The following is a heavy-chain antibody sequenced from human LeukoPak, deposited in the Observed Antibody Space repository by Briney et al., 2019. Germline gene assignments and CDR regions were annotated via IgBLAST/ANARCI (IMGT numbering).Heavy chain of an antibody. CDR1: GFTFSSYG. V-gene: IGHV3-30*03. CDR3: ARLTGASDY. J-gene: IGHJ4*02. Sequence: PGGSLRLSCAASGFTFSSYGMHWVRQAPGKGLEWVAVISFDGSNTYYPDSVKGRFTISRDNSKNTLYLQMNSLIPEDTAVYYCARLTGASDYWGQGTLVTVSS. D-gene: IGHD7-27*01. CDR2: ISFDGSNT.